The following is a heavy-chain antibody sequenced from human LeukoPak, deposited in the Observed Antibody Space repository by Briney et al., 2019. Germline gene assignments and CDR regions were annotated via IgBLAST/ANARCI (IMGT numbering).Heavy chain of an antibody. CDR3: ARESYYDIY. V-gene: IGHV4-61*02. J-gene: IGHJ1*01. CDR2: IYTSGST. D-gene: IGHD3-22*01. CDR1: GGSISSGSYY. Sequence: SETLSLTCTVSGGSISSGSYYWSWIRQPAGKGLEWIGRIYTSGSTNYNPSLKSRVTISVDTSKNQFSLKLRSVTAADTAVYYCARESYYDIYWGQGTLDSVS.